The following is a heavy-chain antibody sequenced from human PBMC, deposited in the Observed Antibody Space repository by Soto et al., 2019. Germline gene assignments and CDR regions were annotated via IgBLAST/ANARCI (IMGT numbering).Heavy chain of an antibody. V-gene: IGHV1-69*08. J-gene: IGHJ6*02. CDR2: IIPILGIA. Sequence: QVQLVQSGAEVKKPGSSVKVSCKASGGTFSSYTISWVRQAPGQGLEWMGRIIPILGIANYAQKFQGRVTLTADKSTSTAYMELSSLRSEATAVYYCAREEGDIVSGMDVWGQGTTVTVSS. D-gene: IGHD2-15*01. CDR3: AREEGDIVSGMDV. CDR1: GGTFSSYT.